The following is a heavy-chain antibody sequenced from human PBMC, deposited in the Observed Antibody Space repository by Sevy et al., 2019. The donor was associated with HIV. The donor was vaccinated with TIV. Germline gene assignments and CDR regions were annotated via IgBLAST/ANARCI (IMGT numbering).Heavy chain of an antibody. Sequence: GGSLRLSCTTSGFTFDDYAMSWFRQAPGKGLEWVAFITRNSYEAYGGETDYGASVKGRLTISRDDSKSIAYLQMDSLKTEDTAVYYCTRGLATADTPEYYFDYWGQGTLVTVSS. V-gene: IGHV3-49*03. CDR3: TRGLATADTPEYYFDY. CDR1: GFTFDDYA. D-gene: IGHD5-12*01. CDR2: ITRNSYEAYGGET. J-gene: IGHJ4*02.